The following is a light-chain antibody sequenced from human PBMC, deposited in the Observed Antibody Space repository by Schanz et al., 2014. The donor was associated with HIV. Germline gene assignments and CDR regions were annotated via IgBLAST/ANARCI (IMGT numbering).Light chain of an antibody. CDR1: QSISTW. Sequence: DIQMTQSPSTLSASVGDRVIITCRASQSISTWLAWYQQKPGKAPKVLIYMASSLESGVPSRFSGSGSGTEFTLTISSLQPDDFATYYCQQYESYSRTFGQGTKVET. CDR2: MAS. CDR3: QQYESYSRT. V-gene: IGKV1-5*03. J-gene: IGKJ1*01.